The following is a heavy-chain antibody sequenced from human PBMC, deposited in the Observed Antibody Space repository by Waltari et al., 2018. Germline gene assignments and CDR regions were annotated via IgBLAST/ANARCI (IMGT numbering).Heavy chain of an antibody. CDR2: ISGSGGST. CDR1: GFTFSSYA. Sequence: EVQLLESGGGLVQPGGSLRLSCAASGFTFSSYAMSWVRQAPGKGLEWVSAISGSGGSTYYADSVKGRFTISRDNSKNTLYLQMNSLRAEDTAVYYCAKDKMVKANYDFWSGYYWGQGTLVTVSS. V-gene: IGHV3-23*01. D-gene: IGHD3-3*01. CDR3: AKDKMVKANYDFWSGYY. J-gene: IGHJ4*02.